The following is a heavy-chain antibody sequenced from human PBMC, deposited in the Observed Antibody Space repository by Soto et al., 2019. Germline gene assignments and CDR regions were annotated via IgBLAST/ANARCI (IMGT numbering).Heavy chain of an antibody. CDR2: ISYDGSNK. Sequence: HPGGSLRLSCAASGFTFSSYGMHWVRQAPGKGLEWVAVISYDGSNKYYADSVKGRFTISRDNSKNTLYLQMNSLRAEDTAVYYCAKCPTRYDSSGYTDYWGQGTLVTVSS. D-gene: IGHD3-22*01. CDR3: AKCPTRYDSSGYTDY. CDR1: GFTFSSYG. V-gene: IGHV3-30*18. J-gene: IGHJ4*02.